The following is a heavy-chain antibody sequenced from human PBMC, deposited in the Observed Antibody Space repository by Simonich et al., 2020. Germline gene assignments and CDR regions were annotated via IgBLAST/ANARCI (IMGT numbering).Heavy chain of an antibody. CDR1: GFTFSSSS. J-gene: IGHJ4*02. Sequence: EVQLVESGGGLVKPVGSLRLSCAASGFTFSSSSMTWVRQVPGKGLGGGSSISSSSSYIYYADSVKGRFTISRDNAKNSLYLQMNSLRAEDTAVYYCARANERDYWGQGTLVTVSS. CDR2: ISSSSSYI. V-gene: IGHV3-21*01. D-gene: IGHD1-1*01. CDR3: ARANERDY.